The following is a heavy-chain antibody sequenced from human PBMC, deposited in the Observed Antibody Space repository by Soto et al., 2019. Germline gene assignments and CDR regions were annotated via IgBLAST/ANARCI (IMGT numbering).Heavy chain of an antibody. CDR3: ARSDYDSSGYYSEGPFNWFDP. Sequence: SETLSLTCTVSGGSISSYYWSWIRQPPGKGLEWIGYIYYSGSTNYNPSLKSRVTISVDTSKDQFSLKLSSVTAADTAVYYCARSDYDSSGYYSEGPFNWFDPWGQGTLVTVSS. CDR2: IYYSGST. D-gene: IGHD3-22*01. CDR1: GGSISSYY. V-gene: IGHV4-59*01. J-gene: IGHJ5*02.